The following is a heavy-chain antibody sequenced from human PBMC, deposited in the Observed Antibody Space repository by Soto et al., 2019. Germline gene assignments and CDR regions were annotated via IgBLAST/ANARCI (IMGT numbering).Heavy chain of an antibody. J-gene: IGHJ4*02. V-gene: IGHV3-23*01. CDR1: GFTFSSYA. CDR3: ARDVRDSSGYPEYYFDY. D-gene: IGHD3-22*01. CDR2: ISGSGDST. Sequence: GGSLRLSCAASGFTFSSYAMNWVRQAPGKGLEWVSVISGSGDSTYYADSVKGQFTISRDNSKNTLYLQMNSLRAEDTAVYYCARDVRDSSGYPEYYFDYWGQGT.